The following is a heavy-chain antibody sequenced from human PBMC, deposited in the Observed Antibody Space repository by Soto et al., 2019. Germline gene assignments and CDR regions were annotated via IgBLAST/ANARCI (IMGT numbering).Heavy chain of an antibody. J-gene: IGHJ5*02. CDR2: ISAYNGNT. D-gene: IGHD6-6*01. CDR3: ARDIEYSSSDGWFDP. Sequence: GASVKVSCKASGYTFTSYGISWVRQAPGQGLEWMGWISAYNGNTNYAQKLQGRVTMTTDTSTSTAYMELRSLRSDDTAVYYCARDIEYSSSDGWFDPWGQGTLVTVSS. CDR1: GYTFTSYG. V-gene: IGHV1-18*01.